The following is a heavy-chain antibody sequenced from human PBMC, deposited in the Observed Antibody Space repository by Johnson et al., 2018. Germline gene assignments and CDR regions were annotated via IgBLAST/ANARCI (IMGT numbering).Heavy chain of an antibody. V-gene: IGHV1-46*01. CDR1: GYTFTNHY. J-gene: IGHJ3*02. D-gene: IGHD2-8*01. CDR3: ARERSTRCNLAYAFDM. Sequence: QVQLVQSGAEVKKPGASVKISCKASGYTFTNHYIHWVRQAPGQGLEWMGIVNPGGDTASFAQAFQGRVAMPRDTSTSTVYMDMISLPPEDTAVYFWARERSTRCNLAYAFDMWGQRTMGTVSS. CDR2: VNPGGDTA.